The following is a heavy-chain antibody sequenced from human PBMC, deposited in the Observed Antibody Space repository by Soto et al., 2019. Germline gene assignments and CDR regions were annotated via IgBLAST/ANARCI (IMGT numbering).Heavy chain of an antibody. V-gene: IGHV4-31*03. CDR3: SSGGSGSYLSWFDP. Sequence: QVQLQESGPGLVKPSQTLSLTCTVSGGSISSGGYYWSWIRQHPGKGLEWIGYIYYSGSTYYNPSLKSRVTISVDTSKTQFSLKLSSVTAADTAVYYCSSGGSGSYLSWFDPWGQGTLVTVSS. J-gene: IGHJ5*02. CDR2: IYYSGST. CDR1: GGSISSGGYY. D-gene: IGHD3-10*01.